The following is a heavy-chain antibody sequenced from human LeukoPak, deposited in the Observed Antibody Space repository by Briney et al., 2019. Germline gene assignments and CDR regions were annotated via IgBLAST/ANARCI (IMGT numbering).Heavy chain of an antibody. D-gene: IGHD3/OR15-3a*01. CDR3: AKDRGTGFLHDWTVSS. CDR1: GFNFSDYG. CDR2: ISGSDYT. V-gene: IGHV3-23*01. J-gene: IGHJ4*02. Sequence: GGSLRLSCAASGFNFSDYGMIWVRQAPGKGLEWVSGISGSDYTDHADSVKGRFTISRDNSKNTLDLQMNSLTVEDTALYYCAKDRGTGFLHDWTVSSGGQGTRVTVSS.